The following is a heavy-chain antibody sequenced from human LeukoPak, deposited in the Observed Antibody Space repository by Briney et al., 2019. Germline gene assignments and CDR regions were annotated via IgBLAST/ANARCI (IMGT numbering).Heavy chain of an antibody. J-gene: IGHJ4*02. Sequence: PSETLSLTCTVSGGSISNYYWSWIRQSPGRGLEWIGYISHSGSTNYNPSLKSRVTISVDTSNNLFSMKLNSVTAADTAVYYCAKSGGSVSYEDYWGQGTLVTVSS. D-gene: IGHD3-10*01. CDR1: GGSISNYY. CDR3: AKSGGSVSYEDY. CDR2: ISHSGST. V-gene: IGHV4-59*01.